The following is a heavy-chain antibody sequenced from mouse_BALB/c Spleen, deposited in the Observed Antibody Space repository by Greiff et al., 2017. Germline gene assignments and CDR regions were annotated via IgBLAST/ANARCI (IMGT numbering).Heavy chain of an antibody. J-gene: IGHJ2*01. CDR1: GYTFTSYW. V-gene: IGHV1-69*02. Sequence: VQLQQPGAELVRPGASVKLSCKASGYTFTSYWINWVKQRPGQGLEWIGNIYPSDSYTNYNQKFKDKATLTVDKSSSTAYMQLSSPTSEDSAVYYWTRERPSYYLDYRGQGTT. D-gene: IGHD6-1*01. CDR3: TRERPSYYLDY. CDR2: IYPSDSYT.